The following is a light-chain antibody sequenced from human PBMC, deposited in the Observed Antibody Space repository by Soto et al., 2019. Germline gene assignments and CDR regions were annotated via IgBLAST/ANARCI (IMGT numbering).Light chain of an antibody. Sequence: ELVLTQSPATLSLSPGERATLSCRASQSLSTYLGWYQQKPGQAPRLLIYDASNRAAGIPARFSGSGSGTDFTLTIGSLEPEDYAIYYCHHAGTFGGGTKVDIK. J-gene: IGKJ4*01. CDR3: HHAGT. CDR1: QSLSTY. CDR2: DAS. V-gene: IGKV3-11*01.